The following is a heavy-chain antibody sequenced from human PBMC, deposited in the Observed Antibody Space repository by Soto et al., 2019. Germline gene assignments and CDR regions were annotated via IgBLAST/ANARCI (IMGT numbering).Heavy chain of an antibody. CDR3: ARIAYYYDSSGYPQDYFDY. CDR2: IDWDDDK. D-gene: IGHD3-22*01. V-gene: IGHV2-70*04. Sequence: PTLVNPTQTLTLTCTFSGFSLSTSGMRVSWIRQPPGKALEWLARIDWDDDKFYSTPLKTRLTISKDTSKNQVVLTMTNMDPVDTATYYCARIAYYYDSSGYPQDYFDYWGQGTLVTVSS. J-gene: IGHJ4*02. CDR1: GFSLSTSGMR.